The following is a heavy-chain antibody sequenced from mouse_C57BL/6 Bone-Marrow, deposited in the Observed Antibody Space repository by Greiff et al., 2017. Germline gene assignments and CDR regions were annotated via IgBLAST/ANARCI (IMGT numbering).Heavy chain of an antibody. CDR2: INPSSGYT. J-gene: IGHJ3*01. CDR1: GYTFTSYW. D-gene: IGHD1-1*01. CDR3: ARYYGSGCGAFAY. Sequence: QVQLQQSGAELVKPGASVKLSCKASGYTFTSYWMHWVKQRPGQGLEWIGYINPSSGYTKYNQKFKDKATLTADKSSSTAYMQLSILTSGDSAVYYGARYYGSGCGAFAYWGQGTLVTVSA. V-gene: IGHV1-7*01.